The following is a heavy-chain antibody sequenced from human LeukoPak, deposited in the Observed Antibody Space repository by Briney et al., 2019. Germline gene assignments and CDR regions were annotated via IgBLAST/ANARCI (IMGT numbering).Heavy chain of an antibody. CDR3: GREGYDSSGYIDY. Sequence: SETLSLTCAVYGGSFSGYYWSWIRQPPGKGLEWIGEINHSGSTNYNPSLKSRVTISVDTSKNQFSLKLSSVTAADTAVYYCGREGYDSSGYIDYWGQGTLVTVSS. D-gene: IGHD3-22*01. CDR2: INHSGST. CDR1: GGSFSGYY. V-gene: IGHV4-34*01. J-gene: IGHJ4*02.